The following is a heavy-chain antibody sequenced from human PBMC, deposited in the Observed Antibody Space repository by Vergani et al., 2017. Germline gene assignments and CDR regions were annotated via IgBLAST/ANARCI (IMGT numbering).Heavy chain of an antibody. CDR1: GFTFGDYA. CDR2: IRSKAYGGTT. J-gene: IGHJ4*02. Sequence: EVQLVESGGGLVQPGRSLRLSCTASGFTFGDYAMSWVRQAPGKGLEWVGFIRSKAYGGTTEYAASVKGRFTISRDDSKSIAYLQMNSLKTEDTAVYYCTIPQWELLYTSFDYWGQGTLVTVSS. CDR3: TIPQWELLYTSFDY. D-gene: IGHD1-26*01. V-gene: IGHV3-49*04.